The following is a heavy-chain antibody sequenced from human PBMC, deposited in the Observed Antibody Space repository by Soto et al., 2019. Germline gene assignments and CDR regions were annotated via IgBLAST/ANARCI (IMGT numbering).Heavy chain of an antibody. CDR2: PYYRSKWFH. Sequence: SQTLSLTCAISGESIASDITSWYWIRQSPSRGLEWLGRPYYRSKWFHDYAASVKSRITINPDTSKNQFSLELNSMTPEDTAVYYCARGNALDVWGQGTVVTVS. V-gene: IGHV6-1*01. D-gene: IGHD3-10*01. CDR1: GESIASDITS. CDR3: ARGNALDV. J-gene: IGHJ3*01.